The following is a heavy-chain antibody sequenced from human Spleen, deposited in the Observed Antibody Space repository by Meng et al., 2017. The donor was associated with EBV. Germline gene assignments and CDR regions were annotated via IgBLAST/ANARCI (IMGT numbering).Heavy chain of an antibody. CDR1: AGSFSGYY. J-gene: IGHJ5*02. V-gene: IGHV4-34*01. D-gene: IGHD6-6*01. CDR3: AKGRIVTRSPWFDP. Sequence: QVQLQQWGAGLLKPSETLSLTCAVYAGSFSGYYWSWNRQPPGKGLEWIGESNHSGSTNYNPSLKSRVTISVDTSKNQFSLRLSSVTAADTAVYYCAKGRIVTRSPWFDPWGRGTLGTVAS. CDR2: SNHSGST.